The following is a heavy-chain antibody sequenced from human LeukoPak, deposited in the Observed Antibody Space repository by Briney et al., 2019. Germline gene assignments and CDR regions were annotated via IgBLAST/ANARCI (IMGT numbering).Heavy chain of an antibody. D-gene: IGHD6-19*01. V-gene: IGHV4-59*08. CDR1: GGSISSYY. Sequence: KTSETLSLTCTVSGGSISSYYWSWIRQPPGKGLEWIGYIYYSGSTNYNPSLKSRVTISVDTSKNQFSLKLSSVTAADTAVYYCARRPQQWLVSDYAFDIWGQGTMVTVSS. CDR2: IYYSGST. J-gene: IGHJ3*02. CDR3: ARRPQQWLVSDYAFDI.